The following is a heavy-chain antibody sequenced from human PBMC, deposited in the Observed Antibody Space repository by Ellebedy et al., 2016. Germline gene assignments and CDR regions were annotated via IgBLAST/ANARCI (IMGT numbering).Heavy chain of an antibody. CDR2: IYYSGST. V-gene: IGHV4-59*01. Sequence: SETLSLXXTVSGGSISSYYWSWIRQPPGKGLEWIGYIYYSGSTNYNPSLKSRVTISVDTSKNQFSLKLSSVTAADTAVYYCASQRWNYGSGNRGYGMDVWGQGTTVTVSS. D-gene: IGHD3-10*01. CDR3: ASQRWNYGSGNRGYGMDV. J-gene: IGHJ6*02. CDR1: GGSISSYY.